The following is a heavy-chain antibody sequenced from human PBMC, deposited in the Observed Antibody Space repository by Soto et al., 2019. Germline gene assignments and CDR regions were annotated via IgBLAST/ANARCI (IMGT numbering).Heavy chain of an antibody. CDR2: ISAHNGNT. J-gene: IGHJ4*02. CDR3: ARGRYADY. Sequence: QVHLVQSGAEVKKPGASVKVSCKASGYTFTSYGITWVRQAPGQGLEWMGWISAHNGNTDYAPKLQGRVIVTRDPSTSTASMELRSVISDAPAVYYCARGRYADYWGQGALVTVSS. V-gene: IGHV1-18*01. D-gene: IGHD1-1*01. CDR1: GYTFTSYG.